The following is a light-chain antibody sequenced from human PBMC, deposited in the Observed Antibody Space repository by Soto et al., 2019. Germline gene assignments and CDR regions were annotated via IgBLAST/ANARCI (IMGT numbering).Light chain of an antibody. CDR2: EVS. V-gene: IGLV2-23*02. Sequence: QSVLTQPASVSGSPGQSITISCTGTISDVGSYNLVPWYQQHPGKAPKVMIYEVSKRPSGVPNRFSGSKSGNTASLTISGLQAEDEADDYCCSYAGSSTYVFGTGTKVTVL. CDR3: CSYAGSSTYV. CDR1: ISDVGSYNL. J-gene: IGLJ1*01.